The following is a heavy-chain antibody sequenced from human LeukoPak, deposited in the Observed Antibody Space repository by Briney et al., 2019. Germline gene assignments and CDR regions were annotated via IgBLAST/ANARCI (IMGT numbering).Heavy chain of an antibody. CDR3: ARVRKYCSGGSCHGAYIYYYYYMDV. J-gene: IGHJ6*03. CDR2: IIPIFGTA. V-gene: IGHV1-69*06. Sequence: SVKVSCKASGGTFSSYAISWVRQAPGQGLEWMGGIIPIFGTANYAQKFQGRVTITADKSTSTAYMELSSLRSEDTAVYYCARVRKYCSGGSCHGAYIYYYYYMDVWGKGTTVTVSS. CDR1: GGTFSSYA. D-gene: IGHD2-15*01.